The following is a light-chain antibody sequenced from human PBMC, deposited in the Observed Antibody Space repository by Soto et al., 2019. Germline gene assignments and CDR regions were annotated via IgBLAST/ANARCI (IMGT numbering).Light chain of an antibody. J-gene: IGLJ2*01. V-gene: IGLV2-14*01. CDR1: SSDVGGYNY. CDR2: DVS. Sequence: QSVLTQPASVSGSPGQSITISCTGNSSDVGGYNYVSWYQQHPGKAPKLMIYDVSNRPSGVSNRFSGSKSGNTASLTISGLQAEYEADYYCSSYTSSSTRVFGGGTKLTFL. CDR3: SSYTSSSTRV.